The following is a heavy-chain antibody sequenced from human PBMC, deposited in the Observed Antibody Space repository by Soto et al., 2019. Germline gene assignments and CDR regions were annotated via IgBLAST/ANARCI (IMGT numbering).Heavy chain of an antibody. CDR2: IGGSDASA. CDR1: GFNSSGSA. Sequence: LLQSWGDLVQPWGSLTLSCSAFGFNSSGSAMILFRQAPGKGLQWVSAIGGSDASAFYADSVQGRYTISRDNSKDTRYLQMNSLRVEDTAVYYCVKDSVAAGLDYLGQGTLVTVSS. J-gene: IGHJ4*02. D-gene: IGHD6-19*01. CDR3: VKDSVAAGLDY. V-gene: IGHV3-23*01.